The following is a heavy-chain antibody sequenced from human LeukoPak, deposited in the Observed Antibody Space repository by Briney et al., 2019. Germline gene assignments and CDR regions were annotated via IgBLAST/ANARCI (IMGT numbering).Heavy chain of an antibody. CDR1: GGSFSGYY. V-gene: IGHV4-34*01. CDR2: INHSGST. CDR3: ARELDYDILTGYYTEDY. Sequence: PSETLSLTCAVYGGSFSGYYWSWIRQPPGKGLEWIGEINHSGSTNYNPSLKSRVTISVDTSKNQFSLKLSSVTAADTAVYYCARELDYDILTGYYTEDYWGQGTLVTVSS. D-gene: IGHD3-9*01. J-gene: IGHJ4*02.